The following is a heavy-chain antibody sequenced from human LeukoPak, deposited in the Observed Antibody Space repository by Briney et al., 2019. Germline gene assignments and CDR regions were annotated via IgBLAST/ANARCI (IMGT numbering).Heavy chain of an antibody. CDR2: ITISISYT. CDR3: ARDLRDSSSCYWYYYYRDV. V-gene: IGHV3-21*01. J-gene: IGHJ6*03. D-gene: IGHD6-13*01. CDR1: RFTFSSYS. Sequence: NPGGSLRLSCAASRFTFSSYSMNSVRQAPGKGVGSVSSITISISYTYYAHSVKGGFTYSRNNGKNSLYLQMNSLRAEDTAVYYCARDLRDSSSCYWYYYYRDVWGKETTVSVSS.